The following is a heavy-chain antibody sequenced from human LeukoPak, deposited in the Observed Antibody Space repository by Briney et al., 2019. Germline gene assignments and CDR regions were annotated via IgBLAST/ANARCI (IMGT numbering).Heavy chain of an antibody. V-gene: IGHV4-4*02. CDR2: IYHSGST. J-gene: IGHJ4*02. CDR3: AREESIGRYQFLHDY. D-gene: IGHD1-26*01. Sequence: SETLSLTCAVSGGSISSSNWWSWVRQPPGKGLEWIGEIYHSGSTNYNPSLKSRVTISVDKSKNQFSLKLSSVTAADTAVYYCAREESIGRYQFLHDYWGQGTLVTVSS. CDR1: GGSISSSNW.